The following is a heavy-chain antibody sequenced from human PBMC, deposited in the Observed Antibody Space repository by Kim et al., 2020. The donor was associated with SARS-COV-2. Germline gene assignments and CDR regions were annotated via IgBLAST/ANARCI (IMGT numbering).Heavy chain of an antibody. CDR2: ISGSGGST. Sequence: GGSLRLSCAASGFTFSSYAMSWVRQAPGKGLEWVSAISGSGGSTYYADSVKGRFTISRDNSKNTLYLQMNSLRAEDTAVYYCAKGSGYYDSSGYSDYWGQGTLVTVYS. V-gene: IGHV3-23*01. CDR1: GFTFSSYA. D-gene: IGHD3-22*01. J-gene: IGHJ4*02. CDR3: AKGSGYYDSSGYSDY.